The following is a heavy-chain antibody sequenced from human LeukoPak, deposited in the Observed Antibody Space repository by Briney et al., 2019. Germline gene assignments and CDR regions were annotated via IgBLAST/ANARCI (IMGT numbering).Heavy chain of an antibody. CDR3: ARDGRPTNYYDSSGYYNY. Sequence: PGRSLRLSCAASGFTFSSYGMHWVRQAPGKGLEWVAVIWYDGSNKYYADSVKGRFTISRDNSKNTLYLQMSSLRAEDTAVYYCARDGRPTNYYDSSGYYNYWGQGTLVTVSS. CDR2: IWYDGSNK. CDR1: GFTFSSYG. D-gene: IGHD3-22*01. J-gene: IGHJ4*02. V-gene: IGHV3-33*01.